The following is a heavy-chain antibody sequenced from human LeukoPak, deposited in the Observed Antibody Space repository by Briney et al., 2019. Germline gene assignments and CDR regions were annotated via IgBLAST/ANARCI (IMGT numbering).Heavy chain of an antibody. D-gene: IGHD3-10*01. CDR2: ITSDGSKK. V-gene: IGHV3-30-3*01. Sequence: GGSLGLSCAASGFTFTTYALHWIRQVPGTGLEWVAAITSDGSKKYYANSVKGRFTISRDNYKNTLYLQMNSLRADDTAVYFCARTSLHYFGSGSYSLDVFDIWGQGTMVTVSS. J-gene: IGHJ3*02. CDR1: GFTFTTYA. CDR3: ARTSLHYFGSGSYSLDVFDI.